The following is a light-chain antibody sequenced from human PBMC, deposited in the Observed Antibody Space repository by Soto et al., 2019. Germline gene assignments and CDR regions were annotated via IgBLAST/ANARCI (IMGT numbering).Light chain of an antibody. J-gene: IGKJ1*01. CDR3: HQTYANPWT. V-gene: IGKV3-15*01. Sequence: EIVMTQSPATLSVSPGERATLSCRASQSVSSNLAWYQQKPGQAPRLLIYGASTRATGIPARFSGSGSGTEFTLTISSLQSEDFATYYCHQTYANPWTFAQGTKVEVK. CDR1: QSVSSN. CDR2: GAS.